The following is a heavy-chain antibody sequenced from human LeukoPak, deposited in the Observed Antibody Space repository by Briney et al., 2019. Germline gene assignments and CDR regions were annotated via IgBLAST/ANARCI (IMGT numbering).Heavy chain of an antibody. D-gene: IGHD6-19*01. CDR1: SGSMSGYY. V-gene: IGHV4-59*01. Sequence: SETLSLTCTVSSGSMSGYYWSWIRQPPGKGLEWIAYVYVTGTTNYNPSLKTRATISMDTSKNQLSLTLTSVTAAGTAVYHCARVGSGGAWFDFWGQGTLVSVSS. CDR3: ARVGSGGAWFDF. J-gene: IGHJ4*02. CDR2: VYVTGTT.